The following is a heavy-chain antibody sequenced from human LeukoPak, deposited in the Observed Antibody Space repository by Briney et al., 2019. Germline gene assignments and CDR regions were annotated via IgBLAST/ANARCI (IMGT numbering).Heavy chain of an antibody. J-gene: IGHJ4*02. D-gene: IGHD3-3*01. CDR1: GFTFSSYS. CDR2: ISSSSSTI. CDR3: ARTDFDSDY. Sequence: PGGSLRLSCAASGFTFSSYSMNWVRQAPGKGLEWVSYISSSSSTIYYADSVKGRFTISRDNAKNSLYLQMNCLRAEDTAVYYCARTDFDSDYWGQGTLVTVSS. V-gene: IGHV3-48*01.